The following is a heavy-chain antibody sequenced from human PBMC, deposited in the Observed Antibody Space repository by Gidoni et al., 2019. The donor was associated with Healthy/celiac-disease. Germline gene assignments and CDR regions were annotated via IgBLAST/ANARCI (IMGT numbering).Heavy chain of an antibody. J-gene: IGHJ6*02. D-gene: IGHD4-4*01. CDR2: IKHDGSEK. CDR1: GSTCSGYW. CDR3: ARDLSNPLPIDYYYGMDV. Sequence: EVQLVEAGGGLVKPGGSLRLSCAASGSTCSGYWMSWVRQAPGKGLEWVANIKHDGSEKYYVDSVKGRFTISRDNAKNSLYLQMNSLRAEDTAVYYCARDLSNPLPIDYYYGMDVWGQGTTVTVSS. V-gene: IGHV3-7*01.